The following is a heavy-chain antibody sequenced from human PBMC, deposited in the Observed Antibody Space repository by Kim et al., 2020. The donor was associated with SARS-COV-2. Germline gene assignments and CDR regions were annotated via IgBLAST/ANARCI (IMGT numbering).Heavy chain of an antibody. CDR3: ARVRTRGATTIGLFDY. J-gene: IGHJ4*02. D-gene: IGHD1-26*01. Sequence: ASVKVSCKASGYTFTSYGISWVRQAPGQGLEWMGWISAYNGNTNYAQKLQGRVTMTTDTSTSTAYMELRSLRSDDTAVYYCARVRTRGATTIGLFDYWGQGTLVTVSS. CDR1: GYTFTSYG. V-gene: IGHV1-18*04. CDR2: ISAYNGNT.